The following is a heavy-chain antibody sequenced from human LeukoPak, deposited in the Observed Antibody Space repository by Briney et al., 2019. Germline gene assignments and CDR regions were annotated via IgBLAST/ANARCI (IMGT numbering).Heavy chain of an antibody. CDR2: IRYDGRKK. D-gene: IGHD6-19*01. J-gene: IGHJ5*02. CDR1: GFTFSSYG. CDR3: ARDYSSGLNNWFDP. V-gene: IGHV3-30*02. Sequence: PGGALRLSCAASGFTFSSYGMDWVRQAPGKGREGVAFIRYDGRKKYYADSVKGGFTISRDNSKNTLYLQMNSLRAEDTAAYYCARDYSSGLNNWFDPWGQGTLVTVSS.